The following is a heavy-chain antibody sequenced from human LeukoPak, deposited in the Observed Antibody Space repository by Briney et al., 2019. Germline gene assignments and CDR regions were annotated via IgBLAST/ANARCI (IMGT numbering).Heavy chain of an antibody. CDR3: AKDGRFLEWLLYF. CDR1: GFTFNNYD. J-gene: IGHJ4*02. V-gene: IGHV3-23*01. CDR2: ISGSGGTT. Sequence: GGSLRLSCAASGFTFNNYDITWVRQAPGKGLEWVSKISGSGGTTYYADSVKGRFTISRDNSKNTLYLQMNSLRAEDTAVYYCAKDGRFLEWLLYFWGQGTLVTVSS. D-gene: IGHD3-3*01.